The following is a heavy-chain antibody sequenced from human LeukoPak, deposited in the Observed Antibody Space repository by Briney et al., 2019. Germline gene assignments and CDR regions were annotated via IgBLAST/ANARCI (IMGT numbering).Heavy chain of an antibody. CDR2: IYVSGST. CDR1: GGSISSELYS. Sequence: PSQTPSLTCTVSGGSISSELYSWSWIRQSAGKGLEWVGHIYVSGSTKYNPSLQSRASISLDTSKNQFSLTLTSVTAADTAVYYCARDPAPISGSFFNNYGMDVWGQGTTVTVSS. V-gene: IGHV4-61*09. CDR3: ARDPAPISGSFFNNYGMDV. D-gene: IGHD1-26*01. J-gene: IGHJ6*02.